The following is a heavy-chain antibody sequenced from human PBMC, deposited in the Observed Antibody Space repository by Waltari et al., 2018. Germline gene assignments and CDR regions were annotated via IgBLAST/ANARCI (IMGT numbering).Heavy chain of an antibody. CDR3: AKYGLGGVISH. D-gene: IGHD3-16*02. J-gene: IGHJ1*01. Sequence: EVQLFESGGNLAQPGGSLRLSCEASGFTFSRIAMSWVRQIPGKGLEWVFVMGGNGEFTDYADSVKGRFTISRDNSKNTLYLEMKRLRVEDTAIYYCAKYGLGGVISHWGQGTLVRVSS. CDR1: GFTFSRIA. V-gene: IGHV3-23*01. CDR2: MGGNGEFT.